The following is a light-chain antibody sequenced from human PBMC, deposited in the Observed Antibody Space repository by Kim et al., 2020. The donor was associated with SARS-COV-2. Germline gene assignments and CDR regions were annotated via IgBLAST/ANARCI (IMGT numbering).Light chain of an antibody. V-gene: IGKV1-5*01. CDR2: DAS. J-gene: IGKJ4*01. CDR3: QQYNSYPFT. CDR1: QSISSW. Sequence: ASVGARVTITCRASQSISSWLAWYQQKPGKAPKLLIYDASSLESGVPSRFSGSGSGTEFTLTISSLQPDDFATYYCQQYNSYPFTFGGGTKVDIK.